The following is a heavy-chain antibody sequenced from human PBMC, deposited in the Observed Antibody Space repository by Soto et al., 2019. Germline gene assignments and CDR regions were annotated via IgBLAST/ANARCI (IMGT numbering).Heavy chain of an antibody. CDR2: IYYSGST. V-gene: IGHV4-61*01. D-gene: IGHD2-15*01. CDR1: GGSVSSGSYY. CDR3: ARDRVVVVAATRAGHWFDP. J-gene: IGHJ5*02. Sequence: SETLSLTCTVFGGSVSSGSYYWSWIRQPPGKGLEWIGYIYYSGSTNYNPSLKSRVTISVDTSKNQFSLKLSSVTAADTAVYYCARDRVVVVAATRAGHWFDPWGQGTLVTVSS.